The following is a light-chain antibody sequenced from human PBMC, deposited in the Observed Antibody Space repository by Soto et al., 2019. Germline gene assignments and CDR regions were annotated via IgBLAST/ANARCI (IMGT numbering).Light chain of an antibody. CDR1: QSVSNF. CDR3: QQRSNWPPT. V-gene: IGKV3-11*01. Sequence: EIVLTQSPATLSLSPGETATLSCRASQSVSNFLAWYQQKPGQASRLLIYETDHRATGIPDRFSGSGSGTDFALTITSLEPEDFAVYHCQQRSNWPPTFGQGSNLEIK. CDR2: ETD. J-gene: IGKJ2*01.